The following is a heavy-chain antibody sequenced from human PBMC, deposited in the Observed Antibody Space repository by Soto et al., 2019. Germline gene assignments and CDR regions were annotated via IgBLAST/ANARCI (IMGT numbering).Heavy chain of an antibody. CDR3: GRSKRGCTGIAYYYYYYMDV. D-gene: IGHD2-8*01. CDR2: ISYSGST. Sequence: SETLSLTCTVSGGSFSSDYWSWIRQPPGKRLEWIGYISYSGSTNYNPSLKSRVTISIDTSMNQFSLKLNSVTAADTAGYYCGRSKRGCTGIAYYYYYYMDVWGKGTTVTVSS. J-gene: IGHJ6*03. CDR1: GGSFSSDY. V-gene: IGHV4-59*01.